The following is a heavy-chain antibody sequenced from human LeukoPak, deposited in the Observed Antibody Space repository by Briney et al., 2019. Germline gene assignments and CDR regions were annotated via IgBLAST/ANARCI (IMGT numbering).Heavy chain of an antibody. CDR1: GGSFSGYY. D-gene: IGHD4-17*01. Sequence: SETLSLTCAVYGGSFSGYYWSWIRQPPGKGLEWIGEINHSGSTNYNPSLKSRVTISVDTSKNQFSLKLSSVTAADTAVYYCAREDGDYQGSLTFDYWGQGTLVTVSS. CDR3: AREDGDYQGSLTFDY. J-gene: IGHJ4*02. CDR2: INHSGST. V-gene: IGHV4-34*01.